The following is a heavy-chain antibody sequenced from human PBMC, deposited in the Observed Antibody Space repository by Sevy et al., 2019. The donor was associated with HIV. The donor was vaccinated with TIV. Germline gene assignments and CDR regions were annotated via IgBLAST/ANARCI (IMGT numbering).Heavy chain of an antibody. Sequence: SETLSLTCAVSGGSISSGGYSWSWIRQPPGKGLEWIGYIYHSGSTYYNPSLKSRVTISVDRSKNQFSLKLSSVTAADTAVYYCASYDSSGCYIDYWGQGTLVTVSS. V-gene: IGHV4-30-2*01. CDR3: ASYDSSGCYIDY. CDR1: GGSISSGGYS. J-gene: IGHJ4*02. D-gene: IGHD3-22*01. CDR2: IYHSGST.